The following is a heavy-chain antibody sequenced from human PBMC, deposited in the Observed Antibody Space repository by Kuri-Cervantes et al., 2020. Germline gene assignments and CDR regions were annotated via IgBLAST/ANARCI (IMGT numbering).Heavy chain of an antibody. D-gene: IGHD2-15*01. Sequence: GESLKISCAASGFTFSSYSMNWVRQAPGKGLEWVSSISSSSSYIYYADSVKGRFTISRDNAKNSLYLQMNSLRAEDTAVYYCARVGSRRGMDVWGQGTAVTVSS. CDR2: ISSSSSYI. V-gene: IGHV3-21*01. J-gene: IGHJ6*02. CDR3: ARVGSRRGMDV. CDR1: GFTFSSYS.